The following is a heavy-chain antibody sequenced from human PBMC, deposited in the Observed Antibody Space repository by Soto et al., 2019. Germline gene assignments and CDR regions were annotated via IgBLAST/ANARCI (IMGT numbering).Heavy chain of an antibody. CDR3: ARDDDRPDNGLDM. CDR1: GFTFSNYG. J-gene: IGHJ3*02. CDR2: IINDGSDE. V-gene: IGHV3-33*05. D-gene: IGHD2-8*01. Sequence: QVPLVESGGGVVQPGRSLRLSCAASGFTFSNYGMHWVRQAPGKGLEWLAVIINDGSDEKYGDSVKGRVTISRDNSKNTLYLQINSLRVEDTAVYYCARDDDRPDNGLDMWGQGTVVTVSS.